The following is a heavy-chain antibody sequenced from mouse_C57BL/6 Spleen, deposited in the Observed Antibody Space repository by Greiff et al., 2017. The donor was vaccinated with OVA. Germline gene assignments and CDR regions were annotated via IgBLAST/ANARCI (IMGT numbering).Heavy chain of an antibody. J-gene: IGHJ4*01. CDR2: IHPNSGST. D-gene: IGHD2-1*01. CDR1: GYTFTSYW. CDR3: ARNGNDAMDY. Sequence: QVHVKQPGAELVKPGASVKLSCKASGYTFTSYWMHWVKQRPGQGLEWIGMIHPNSGSTNYNEKFKSKATLTVDKSSSTAYMQLSSLTSEDSAVYYCARNGNDAMDYWGQGTSVTVSS. V-gene: IGHV1-64*01.